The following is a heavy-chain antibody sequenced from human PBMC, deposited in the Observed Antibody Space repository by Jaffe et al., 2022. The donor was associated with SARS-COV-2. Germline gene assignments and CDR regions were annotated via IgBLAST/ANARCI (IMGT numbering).Heavy chain of an antibody. CDR1: GFTFDDYA. CDR2: ISWNSGSI. Sequence: EVQLVESGGGLVQPGRSLRLSCAASGFTFDDYAMHWVRQAPGKGLEWVSGISWNSGSIGYADSVKGRFTISRDNAKNSLYLQMNSLRAEDTALYYCAKDGFGWELSIWGQGTLVTVSS. D-gene: IGHD1-26*01. V-gene: IGHV3-9*01. J-gene: IGHJ4*02. CDR3: AKDGFGWELSI.